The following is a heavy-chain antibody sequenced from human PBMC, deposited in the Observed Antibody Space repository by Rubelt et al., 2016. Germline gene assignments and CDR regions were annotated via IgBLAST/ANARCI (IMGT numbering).Heavy chain of an antibody. V-gene: IGHV4-31*02. CDR3: AGGGGGEGDYGPGSFDY. J-gene: IGHJ4*02. Sequence: GKGLEWIGYIYYSGSTYYNPSLKSRVTISVDTSKNQFSLKLSSVTAADTAVYYCAGGGGGEGDYGPGSFDYWGQGTLVTVSS. D-gene: IGHD4-17*01. CDR2: IYYSGST.